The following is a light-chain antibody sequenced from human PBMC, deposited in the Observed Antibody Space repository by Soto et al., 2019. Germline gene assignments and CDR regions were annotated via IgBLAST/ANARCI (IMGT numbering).Light chain of an antibody. CDR3: QQYDKYAWT. J-gene: IGKJ1*01. Sequence: DIQLTQSASTLSASVGDRVTNTCRASQTIDSWLAWYQQKPGKAPKLLIYHASTLESGVPSRFSGSGSGTEFTLTISSLQPDDFATYYCQQYDKYAWTFGQGTKVDIK. CDR1: QTIDSW. V-gene: IGKV1-5*01. CDR2: HAS.